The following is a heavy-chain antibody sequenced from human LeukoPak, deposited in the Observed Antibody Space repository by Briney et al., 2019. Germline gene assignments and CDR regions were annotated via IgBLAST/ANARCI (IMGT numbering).Heavy chain of an antibody. D-gene: IGHD1-26*01. CDR1: GYSISSGYY. CDR3: ARARSGSYEVYFDY. CDR2: IYHSGST. J-gene: IGHJ4*02. V-gene: IGHV4-38-2*02. Sequence: SETLSLTCTVSGYSISSGYYWGWIRPPPGKGLEWIGSIYHSGSTYYNPSLKSRVTISVDTSKNQFSLKLSSVTAADTAVYYCARARSGSYEVYFDYWGQGTLVTVSS.